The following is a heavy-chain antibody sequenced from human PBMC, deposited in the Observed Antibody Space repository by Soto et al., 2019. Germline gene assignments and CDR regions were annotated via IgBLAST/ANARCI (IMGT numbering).Heavy chain of an antibody. CDR3: ARGRVRMDV. Sequence: QVQLQQWGAGLLKPSETLSLSCAVYGETLSTYFWTWIRQSPGKGLEWIGESTQSGSSNYNPSLMSRATLSVDTWKGQFSLKLTPVTLADTAVYYCARGRVRMDVWGKGTPVIVS. D-gene: IGHD3-16*02. CDR2: STQSGSS. V-gene: IGHV4-34*02. CDR1: GETLSTYF. J-gene: IGHJ6*03.